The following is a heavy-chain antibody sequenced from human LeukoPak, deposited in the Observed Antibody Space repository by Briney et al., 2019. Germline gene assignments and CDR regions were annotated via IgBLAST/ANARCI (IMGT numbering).Heavy chain of an antibody. J-gene: IGHJ6*03. V-gene: IGHV3-11*04. CDR3: ARAEHDYVWGSYRPYYYYYYYMDV. Sequence: GGSLRLSCAASGFTFSDYYMSWIRQAPGKGLEWVSYISSSGSTIYYADSVKGRFTIYRDNAKNSLYLQMNSLRAEDTAVYYCARAEHDYVWGSYRPYYYYYYYMDVWGKGTTVTVSS. D-gene: IGHD3-16*02. CDR1: GFTFSDYY. CDR2: ISSSGSTI.